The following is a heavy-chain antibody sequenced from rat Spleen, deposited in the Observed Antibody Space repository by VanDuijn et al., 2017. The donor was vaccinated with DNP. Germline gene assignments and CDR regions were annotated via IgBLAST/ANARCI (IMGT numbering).Heavy chain of an antibody. CDR1: GFTFSNYD. J-gene: IGHJ2*01. Sequence: EVQLVESGGGLVRPGRSLKLSCAASGFTFSNYDMAWFRQAPTKGLGGVASITTSGVRTYYRTSWKGRFTVSRDNAKRTLYLQMDSLGSEDTATYYCVRHYYDGSYYFDYWGQGVMVTVSS. D-gene: IGHD1-12*02. V-gene: IGHV5-25*01. CDR3: VRHYYDGSYYFDY. CDR2: ITTSGVRT.